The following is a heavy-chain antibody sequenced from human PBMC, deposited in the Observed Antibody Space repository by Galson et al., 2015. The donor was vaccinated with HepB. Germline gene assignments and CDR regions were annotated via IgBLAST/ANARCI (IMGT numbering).Heavy chain of an antibody. Sequence: ETLSLTCTVSGGSISSSSYYWGWIRQPPGKGLEWIGSIYYSGSTYYNPSLKSRVTISVDTSKNQFSLKLSSVTAADTTVYYCARQPRIAVAGTGGAFDIWGQGTMVTVSS. CDR3: ARQPRIAVAGTGGAFDI. CDR2: IYYSGST. D-gene: IGHD6-19*01. J-gene: IGHJ3*02. CDR1: GGSISSSSYY. V-gene: IGHV4-39*01.